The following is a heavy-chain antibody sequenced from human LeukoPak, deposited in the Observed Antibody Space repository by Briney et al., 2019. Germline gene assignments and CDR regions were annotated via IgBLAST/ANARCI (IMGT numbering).Heavy chain of an antibody. CDR3: AAVSVDYGDSSFDF. J-gene: IGHJ4*02. CDR1: GFSFSNYV. CDR2: IKSKTDGGTT. Sequence: NAGGSLRLSCAASGFSFSNYVMSWVRQTPGKGLEWVGRIKSKTDGGTTDYAEPVKGRFTISRDDSKNTLCLQMNFLKTEDTALYYCAAVSVDYGDSSFDFWGQGTLVTVSS. V-gene: IGHV3-15*01. D-gene: IGHD4-17*01.